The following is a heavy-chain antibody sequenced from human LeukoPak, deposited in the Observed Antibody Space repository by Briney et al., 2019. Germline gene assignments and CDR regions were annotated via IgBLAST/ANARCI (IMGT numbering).Heavy chain of an antibody. CDR1: GFTFSSYS. Sequence: PGGSLRLSCAASGFTFSSYSMNWVRQAPGKGLEWVSSISSSSSYIYYADSVKGRFTISRDNAKNSLYLQMNSLRAEDTAVYYCARDPRKSSIATGWGQGTLVTVSS. D-gene: IGHD6-6*01. CDR3: ARDPRKSSIATG. V-gene: IGHV3-21*01. J-gene: IGHJ4*02. CDR2: ISSSSSYI.